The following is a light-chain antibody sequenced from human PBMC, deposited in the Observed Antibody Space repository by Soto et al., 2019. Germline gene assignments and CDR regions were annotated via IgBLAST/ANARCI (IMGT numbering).Light chain of an antibody. Sequence: QSALTQPASVSGSPGQSITISCTGTSSDVGSYNYVPWYQQHPGKAPKLMIYEVSNRPSGVSDRFSGSKSGNTASLTISGLQAEDEADYFCSSWDDSLSGVVFGRGTKLTVL. CDR2: EVS. CDR1: SSDVGSYNY. CDR3: SSWDDSLSGVV. J-gene: IGLJ2*01. V-gene: IGLV2-14*01.